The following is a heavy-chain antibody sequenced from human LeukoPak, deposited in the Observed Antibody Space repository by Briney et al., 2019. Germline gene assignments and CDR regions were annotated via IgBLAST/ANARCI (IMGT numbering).Heavy chain of an antibody. J-gene: IGHJ4*02. Sequence: GGSLRLSCAASGFTFDDYGMSWVRQAPGKGLEWVSGISWNGGSTGCADSVKGRFTISRDNAKNSLYLQMNSLRAEDTALYYCARGLVGATPGFFDYWGQGTLVTVSS. CDR3: ARGLVGATPGFFDY. CDR2: ISWNGGST. CDR1: GFTFDDYG. D-gene: IGHD1-26*01. V-gene: IGHV3-20*04.